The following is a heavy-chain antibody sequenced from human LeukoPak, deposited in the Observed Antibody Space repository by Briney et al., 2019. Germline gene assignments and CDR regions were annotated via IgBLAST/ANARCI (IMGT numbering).Heavy chain of an antibody. V-gene: IGHV3-20*04. CDR3: ARDRYNWNYGAQDV. J-gene: IGHJ6*04. CDR1: GFTFDDYG. D-gene: IGHD1-7*01. Sequence: PGGSLRLSCAASGFTFDDYGMSWVRQAPGKGLEWVSGINWNGGSTGYADSVKGRFTISRDNAKNSLYLQMNSLGAEDTALYYCARDRYNWNYGAQDVWGKGTTVTVSS. CDR2: INWNGGST.